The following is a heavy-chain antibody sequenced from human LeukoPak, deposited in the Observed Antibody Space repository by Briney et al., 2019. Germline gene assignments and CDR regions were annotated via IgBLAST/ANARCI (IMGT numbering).Heavy chain of an antibody. CDR1: GGTFSSYA. V-gene: IGHV1-69*13. D-gene: IGHD2-2*01. CDR2: IIPIFGTA. J-gene: IGHJ6*02. CDR3: ARAGAYCSSTSCYEGYYGMDV. Sequence: SVTVSCTASGGTFSSYAISWVRQAPGQGLEWMGGIIPIFGTANYAQKFQGRVTITADESTSTAYMELSSLRSEDTAVYYCARAGAYCSSTSCYEGYYGMDVWGQGTTVTVSS.